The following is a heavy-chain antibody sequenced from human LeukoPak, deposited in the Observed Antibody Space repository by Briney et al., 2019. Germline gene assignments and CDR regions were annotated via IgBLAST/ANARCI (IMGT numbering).Heavy chain of an antibody. CDR2: MNPNSGNT. Sequence: ASVKVSCKASGYTFTSYDINWVRQATGQGLEWMGWMNPNSGNTGYAQKFQGRVTMTRNTSISTAYMELSSLRSEDTAVYYCARGFDSSSWSPFYYYYYMDVWGKGTTVTISS. D-gene: IGHD6-13*01. CDR3: ARGFDSSSWSPFYYYYYMDV. CDR1: GYTFTSYD. J-gene: IGHJ6*03. V-gene: IGHV1-8*01.